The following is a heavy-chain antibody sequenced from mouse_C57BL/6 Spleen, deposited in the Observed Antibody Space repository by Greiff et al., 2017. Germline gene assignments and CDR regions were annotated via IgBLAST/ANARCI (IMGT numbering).Heavy chain of an antibody. CDR1: GFTFSSYG. Sequence: EVQVVESGGDLVKPGGSLKLPCAASGFTFSSYGMSWVCQTPDKRLEWVATISSGGSYTYYPDRVKGRCTISRDNAKNTLYQQMSSLTSEDTAVYYCARRSTTVYLDDWGQGTTLTVSS. CDR3: ARRSTTVYLDD. CDR2: ISSGGSYT. J-gene: IGHJ2*01. D-gene: IGHD1-1*01. V-gene: IGHV5-6*01.